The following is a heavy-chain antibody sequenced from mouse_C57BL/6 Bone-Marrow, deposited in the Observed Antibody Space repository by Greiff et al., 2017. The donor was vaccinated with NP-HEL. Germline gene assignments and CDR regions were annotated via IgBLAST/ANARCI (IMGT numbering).Heavy chain of an antibody. CDR2: INPNNGGT. V-gene: IGHV1-26*01. Sequence: VQLQQSGPELVKPGASVKISCKASGYTFTDYYMNWVKQSHGKSLEWIGDINPNNGGTSYKQKVKGQATLTVDKSSSTAYLELRNLISEDSTVYYYARDWDLYYFDYRGQGTTRTVSS. D-gene: IGHD4-1*01. CDR1: GYTFTDYY. J-gene: IGHJ2*01. CDR3: ARDWDLYYFDY.